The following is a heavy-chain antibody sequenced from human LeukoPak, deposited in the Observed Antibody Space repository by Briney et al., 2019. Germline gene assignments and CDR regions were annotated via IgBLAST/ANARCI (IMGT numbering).Heavy chain of an antibody. J-gene: IGHJ4*02. CDR2: IYYSGST. D-gene: IGHD1-26*01. V-gene: IGHV4-59*08. CDR3: ARLEWELNFDY. CDR1: GGSISTYY. Sequence: SDTLSLTCTVSGGSISTYYWNWIRQSPGKGLEWIGNIYYSGSTNYNPSLKSRVTISVETSKNQFSLKLSSVTAADTAVYYCARLEWELNFDYWGQGTLVTVSS.